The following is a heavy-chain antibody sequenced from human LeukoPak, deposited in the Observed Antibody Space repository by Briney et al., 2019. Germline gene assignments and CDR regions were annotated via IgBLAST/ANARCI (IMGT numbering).Heavy chain of an antibody. CDR1: GGSITSNY. D-gene: IGHD3-9*01. J-gene: IGHJ3*02. CDR2: IYYSGST. V-gene: IGHV4-59*01. Sequence: PSETLSLTCTVSGGSITSNYWSWIRQTPGKGLEWIAYIYYSGSTNYNPSLQSRISISVDPSKSQVSLKLSSVTAADTAVYYCATRHDILTGLVGPNESPAFDIWGQGTMVTVSS. CDR3: ATRHDILTGLVGPNESPAFDI.